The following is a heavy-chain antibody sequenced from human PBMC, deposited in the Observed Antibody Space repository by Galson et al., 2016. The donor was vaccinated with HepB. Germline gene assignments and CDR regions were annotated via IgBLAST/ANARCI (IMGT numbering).Heavy chain of an antibody. Sequence: SETLSLTCAVSGASISSDHWWTWVRQFPGRGLEWIGEIFHTGLIRYNPSLKRRVTISVDKSQNQFSLRLKSVTAADTAVYYCVTVRAGCSSTSCYFDSWGQGTLVTVSS. V-gene: IGHV4-4*02. D-gene: IGHD2-2*01. CDR1: GASISSDHW. CDR3: VTVRAGCSSTSCYFDS. J-gene: IGHJ4*02. CDR2: IFHTGLI.